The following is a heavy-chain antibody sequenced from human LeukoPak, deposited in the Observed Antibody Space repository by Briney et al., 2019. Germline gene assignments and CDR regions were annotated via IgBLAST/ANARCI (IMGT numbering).Heavy chain of an antibody. CDR3: ARGYYCDP. D-gene: IGHD3-22*01. J-gene: IGHJ5*02. CDR2: TYYRSKWHN. Sequence: SQTLSPTCAISGDSVSTNSAAWNWIRQSPSRGLEWLGRTYYRSKWHNDYAVSAESRITINPDTSRNQFSLQLSSVTPEDTAVYYCARGYYCDPWGQGTLVTVSS. CDR1: GDSVSTNSAA. V-gene: IGHV6-1*01.